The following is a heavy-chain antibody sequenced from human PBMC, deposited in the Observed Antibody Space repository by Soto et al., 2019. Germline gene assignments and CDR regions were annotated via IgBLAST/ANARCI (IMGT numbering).Heavy chain of an antibody. V-gene: IGHV1-69*06. Sequence: ASVKVSCKASGGTFSSYAISWVRQAPGQGLEWMGGIIPIFGTANYAQKFQGRVTITADKSTTTAYMELSSLRSEDTAVYYCARVVRIFGVVISGFDYWGQGTLVTVSS. D-gene: IGHD3-3*01. CDR3: ARVVRIFGVVISGFDY. CDR2: IIPIFGTA. CDR1: GGTFSSYA. J-gene: IGHJ4*02.